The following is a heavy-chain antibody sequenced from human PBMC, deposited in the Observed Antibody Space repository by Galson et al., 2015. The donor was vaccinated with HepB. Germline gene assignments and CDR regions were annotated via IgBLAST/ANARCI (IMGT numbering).Heavy chain of an antibody. CDR2: ISSDGSNK. J-gene: IGHJ4*02. V-gene: IGHV3-30*18. D-gene: IGHD3-9*01. CDR3: AKGQGSYDILTGTFDY. CDR1: GFTFSSYG. Sequence: SLRLSCAASGFTFSSYGMHWVRQAPGKGLEWVAVISSDGSNKYYADSVKGRFTISRDNSKNTLYLQMNSLRAEDTAVYYCAKGQGSYDILTGTFDYWGQGTLVTVSS.